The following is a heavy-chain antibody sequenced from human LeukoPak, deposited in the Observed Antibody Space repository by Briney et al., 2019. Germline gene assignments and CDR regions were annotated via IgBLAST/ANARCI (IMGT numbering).Heavy chain of an antibody. Sequence: PGGSLRLSCAASGFTFDDYAMHWVRQAPGKGLEWVSGISWKSGSIGYADSVKGRFTISRDNAKNSLYPQMSSLRTEDTALYYCAKDYGIAVAGRLDYWGQGTLVTVSS. CDR1: GFTFDDYA. D-gene: IGHD6-19*01. CDR2: ISWKSGSI. J-gene: IGHJ4*02. V-gene: IGHV3-9*01. CDR3: AKDYGIAVAGRLDY.